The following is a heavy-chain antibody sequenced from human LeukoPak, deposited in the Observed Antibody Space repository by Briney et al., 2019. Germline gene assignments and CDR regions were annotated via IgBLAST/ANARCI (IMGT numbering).Heavy chain of an antibody. Sequence: PAGSLRLSCAASGFTFSSYAMHWVRQAPGKGLEYVSAISSNGGSTYYANSVKGRFTISRDNSKNTLYLQMGSLRAEDMAVYYCARGAVTTFWSNWFDPWGQGTLVTVSS. CDR3: ARGAVTTFWSNWFDP. V-gene: IGHV3-64*01. J-gene: IGHJ5*02. D-gene: IGHD3-3*01. CDR1: GFTFSSYA. CDR2: ISSNGGST.